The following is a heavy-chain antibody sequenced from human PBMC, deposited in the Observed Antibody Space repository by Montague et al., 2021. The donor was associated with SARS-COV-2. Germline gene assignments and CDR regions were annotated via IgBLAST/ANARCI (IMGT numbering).Heavy chain of an antibody. CDR3: ARDSGITGADDY. J-gene: IGHJ4*02. CDR1: GFTFSNYH. Sequence: SLRLSCAASGFTFSNYHMTWVRQAPGKGLQWVSYISRDSAEIYYAESAKGRFTISRDNDRSALYLQMNTLRNEDTAMYYCARDSGITGADDYWGQGTLVVVSS. D-gene: IGHD1-14*01. CDR2: ISRDSAEI. V-gene: IGHV3-48*02.